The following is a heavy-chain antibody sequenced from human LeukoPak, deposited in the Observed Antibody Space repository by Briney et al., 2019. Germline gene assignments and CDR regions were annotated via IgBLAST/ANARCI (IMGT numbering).Heavy chain of an antibody. D-gene: IGHD1-26*01. J-gene: IGHJ4*02. CDR1: GFTFSSYN. CDR3: ARLVGATDSPSDY. CDR2: ISSGSSYI. V-gene: IGHV3-21*01. Sequence: GGSLRLSCAASGFTFSSYNMNWVRQSPGKGLEWVSCISSGSSYIYYADSVKGRLTISRDNAKNSLYLQMNSLRAEDTAVYYCARLVGATDSPSDYWGQGSLVTVSS.